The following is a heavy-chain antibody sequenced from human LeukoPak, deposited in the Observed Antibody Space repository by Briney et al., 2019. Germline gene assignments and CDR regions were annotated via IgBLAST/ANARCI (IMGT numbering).Heavy chain of an antibody. D-gene: IGHD1-26*01. V-gene: IGHV5-51*01. CDR3: ARFSPIGGATRGHFDY. CDR2: TYPGDSDT. J-gene: IGHJ4*02. Sequence: GESLKISCKGSGXSFTSYWIGWVRQMPGKGMEWMGFTYPGDSDTRYSPSFQGQITISADKSISTAYLQWSRLKASDTAMYYCARFSPIGGATRGHFDYWGQGTLVTVSS. CDR1: GXSFTSYW.